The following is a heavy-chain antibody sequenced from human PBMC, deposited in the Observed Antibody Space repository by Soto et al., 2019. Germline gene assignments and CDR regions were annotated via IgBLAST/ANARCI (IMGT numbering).Heavy chain of an antibody. J-gene: IGHJ4*02. CDR1: GFTFTGYS. D-gene: IGHD1-1*01. CDR3: ARSLGDHWDEYYFDY. Sequence: VQVLESGGDLVQPGGSLRLSCAASGFTFTGYSMSWVRQAPGKGLEWVSGISGTGYSIYYAATVQGRFTISRDNSKTTLYLQLDSLRAEDTALYYCARSLGDHWDEYYFDYWGQGTLVTVSS. V-gene: IGHV3-23*01. CDR2: ISGTGYSI.